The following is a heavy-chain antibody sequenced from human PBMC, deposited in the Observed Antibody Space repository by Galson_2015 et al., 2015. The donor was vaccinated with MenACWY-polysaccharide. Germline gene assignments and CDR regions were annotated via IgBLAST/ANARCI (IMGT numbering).Heavy chain of an antibody. CDR2: ISGSGGST. J-gene: IGHJ4*02. CDR3: AKDLRVGATAGSELDF. Sequence: SLRLSCAASGFTFSSYGMSWVRQAPGMGLEWVSSISGSGGSTFYADSVKGRFTISRDNSKNTLSLQVNSLRAEDTAKYYCAKDLRVGATAGSELDFWGQGTLVTVSS. CDR1: GFTFSSYG. V-gene: IGHV3-23*01. D-gene: IGHD1-26*01.